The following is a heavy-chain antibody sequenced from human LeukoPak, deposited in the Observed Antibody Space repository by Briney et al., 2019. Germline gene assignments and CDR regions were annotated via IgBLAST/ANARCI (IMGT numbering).Heavy chain of an antibody. D-gene: IGHD1-26*01. CDR3: ASIRGTFGY. CDR2: TRNKANSYIT. J-gene: IGHJ4*02. CDR1: GFTFSDHF. V-gene: IGHV3-72*01. Sequence: GGSLRLSCAASGFTFSDHFLDWVRQAPGKGLEWVGRTRNKANSYITEYAASVKGRFTISRDDSKNSLYLQMSSLKTDDTAMYYCASIRGTFGYWGQGTQVTVTS.